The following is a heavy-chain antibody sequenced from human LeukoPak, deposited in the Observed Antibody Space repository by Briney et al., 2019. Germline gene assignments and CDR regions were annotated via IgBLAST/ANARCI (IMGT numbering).Heavy chain of an antibody. J-gene: IGHJ4*02. CDR2: IYYSGST. D-gene: IGHD2-2*01. CDR1: GGSISSSSYY. Sequence: PSETLSLTCTVSGGSISSSSYYWGWIRQPPGKGLEWIGSIYYSGSTYYNPSLKSRVTISVDTSKNQFSLKLSSVTAADTAVYYCARPFYCSSTSCHRFDYWGQGTLVTVSS. CDR3: ARPFYCSSTSCHRFDY. V-gene: IGHV4-39*01.